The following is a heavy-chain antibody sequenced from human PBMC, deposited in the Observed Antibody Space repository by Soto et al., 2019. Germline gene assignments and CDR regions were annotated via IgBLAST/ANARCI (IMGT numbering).Heavy chain of an antibody. V-gene: IGHV4-59*01. J-gene: IGHJ5*02. CDR1: GGSISSYY. Sequence: QVQLQESGPGLVKPSETLSLTCTVSGGSISSYYWSWIRQPPGKGLEWIGYIYYSGSTNYNPPLKSRVTISVATSKNQFSLKLSSVTAADTAVYYCAREGYNWNDEGVTGFDPWGQGTLVTVSS. D-gene: IGHD1-20*01. CDR2: IYYSGST. CDR3: AREGYNWNDEGVTGFDP.